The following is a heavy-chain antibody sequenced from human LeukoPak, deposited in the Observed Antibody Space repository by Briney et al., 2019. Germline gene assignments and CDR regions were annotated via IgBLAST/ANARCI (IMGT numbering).Heavy chain of an antibody. V-gene: IGHV4-39*07. CDR3: ARTGGSFYFYYYMDV. Sequence: SETLSLTCTVSGGSIRSSSYNWGWIRQSPGKGLEWIGSIQYTGTTFYNPSLKSRVTISVDTSKNQFSLKVTSVTAADTAVYYCARTGGSFYFYYYMDVWGKGTTVTVSS. J-gene: IGHJ6*03. D-gene: IGHD2/OR15-2a*01. CDR2: IQYTGTT. CDR1: GGSIRSSSYN.